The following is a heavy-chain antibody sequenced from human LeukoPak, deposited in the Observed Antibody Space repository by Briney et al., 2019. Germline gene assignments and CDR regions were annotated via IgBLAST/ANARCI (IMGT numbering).Heavy chain of an antibody. CDR3: ARHVPELYKYYYDSSGYPDY. CDR1: GYSFTSYW. V-gene: IGHV5-51*01. CDR2: IYPGDSDT. Sequence: GESLKISCKGSGYSFTSYWIGWVRQMPGKGLEWMGIIYPGDSDTRCSPSFQGQVTISADKSISTAYLQWSSLKASDTAMYYCARHVPELYKYYYDSSGYPDYWGQGTLVTVSS. D-gene: IGHD3-22*01. J-gene: IGHJ4*02.